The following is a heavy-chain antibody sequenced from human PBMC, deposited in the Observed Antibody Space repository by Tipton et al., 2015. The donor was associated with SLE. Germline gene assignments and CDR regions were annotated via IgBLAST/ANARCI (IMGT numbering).Heavy chain of an antibody. D-gene: IGHD3-3*01. CDR3: AREVTIFGVVISGFDY. V-gene: IGHV3-48*03. CDR2: ISSSGSTI. Sequence: SLRLSCAASGFTFSSYEMNWVRQAPGKGLEWVSYISSSGSTIYYADSVKGRFTISRDNAKNSLYLQMNSLRAEDTAVYYCAREVTIFGVVISGFDYWGQGTLVTVSS. CDR1: GFTFSSYE. J-gene: IGHJ4*02.